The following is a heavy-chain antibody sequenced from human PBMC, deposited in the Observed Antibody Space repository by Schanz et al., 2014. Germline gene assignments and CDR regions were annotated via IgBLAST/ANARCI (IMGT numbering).Heavy chain of an antibody. CDR3: ARDSGSHYLVDY. D-gene: IGHD1-26*01. J-gene: IGHJ4*02. V-gene: IGHV3-48*01. CDR1: RFTISRNP. CDR2: ISGSSIHK. Sequence: VQLVESGGGVVQPGRSLRLSCTGSRFTISRNPIHWVRQAPGKGLERVSHISGSSIHKNYADSVRGRFTISRDNAKNSLYLQMNSLRAEDTAVYYCARDSGSHYLVDYWGQGTLVTVSS.